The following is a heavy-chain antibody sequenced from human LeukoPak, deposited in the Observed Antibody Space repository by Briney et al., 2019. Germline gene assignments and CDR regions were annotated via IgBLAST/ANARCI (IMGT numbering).Heavy chain of an antibody. Sequence: ASAKVSCKASGYTFIGYYMHWVRQAPGQGLEWMGWINPNSGGTNYAQTFQGRVTMTRDTSITTAYMELSRLRSDDTAVYYCARDLKFGGSYYYFDYWGQGTLVTVSS. D-gene: IGHD1-26*01. V-gene: IGHV1-2*02. J-gene: IGHJ4*02. CDR1: GYTFIGYY. CDR2: INPNSGGT. CDR3: ARDLKFGGSYYYFDY.